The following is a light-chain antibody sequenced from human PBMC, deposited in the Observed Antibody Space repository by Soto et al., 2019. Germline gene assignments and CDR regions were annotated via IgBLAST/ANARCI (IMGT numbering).Light chain of an antibody. J-gene: IGKJ1*01. CDR3: RQFNNWPPWT. CDR2: GAS. CDR1: RSIPTS. V-gene: IGKV3-15*01. Sequence: MTQSASSLSAAVGDRVTITGRVSRSIPTSFSWYQQQPGQAPRLLIYGASTRAAGIPDRFSGSGSGTEFTLTISGLLSDDFAVYYCRQFNNWPPWTFGQGTKV.